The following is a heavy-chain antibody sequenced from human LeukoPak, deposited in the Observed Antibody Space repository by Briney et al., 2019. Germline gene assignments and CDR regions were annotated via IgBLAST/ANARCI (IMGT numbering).Heavy chain of an antibody. CDR2: IYYSGST. CDR1: GGSISSSSYY. J-gene: IGHJ4*02. CDR3: ARDRGRGAAAGRDY. Sequence: SETLSLTCTVSGGSISSSSYYWGWIRQPPGKGLEWIGSIYYSGSTYYNPSLKSRVTISVDTSKNQFSLKLSSVTAADPAVYYCARDRGRGAAAGRDYWGQGTLVTVSS. D-gene: IGHD6-13*01. V-gene: IGHV4-39*07.